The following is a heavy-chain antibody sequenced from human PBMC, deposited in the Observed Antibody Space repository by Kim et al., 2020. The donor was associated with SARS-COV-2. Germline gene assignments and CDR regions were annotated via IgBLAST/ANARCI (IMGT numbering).Heavy chain of an antibody. J-gene: IGHJ4*02. CDR3: ASVATAMGLDY. CDR2: ISYDGSNK. V-gene: IGHV3-30*04. CDR1: GFTFSSYA. D-gene: IGHD5-18*01. Sequence: GGSLRLSCAASGFTFSSYAMHWVRQAPGKGLEWVAVISYDGSNKYYADSVKGRFTISRDNSKNTLYLQMNSLRAEDTAVYYCASVATAMGLDYWGQGTLVTVSS.